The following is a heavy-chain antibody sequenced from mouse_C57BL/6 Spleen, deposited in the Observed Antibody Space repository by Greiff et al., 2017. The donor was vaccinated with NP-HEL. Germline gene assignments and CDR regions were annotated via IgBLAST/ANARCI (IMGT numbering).Heavy chain of an antibody. CDR2: ILPSIGRT. D-gene: IGHD1-1*01. CDR1: DSEVFPIAY. CDR3: ARDYGSSYPAWFAY. V-gene: IGHV15-2*01. Sequence: QVQLQQSGSELRSPGSSVKLSCKDFDSEVFPIAYMSWVRQKPGHGFEWIGGILPSIGRTIYGEKFEDKATLDADTLSNTAYLELNSLTSEDSAIYYCARDYGSSYPAWFAYWGQGTLVTVSA. J-gene: IGHJ3*01.